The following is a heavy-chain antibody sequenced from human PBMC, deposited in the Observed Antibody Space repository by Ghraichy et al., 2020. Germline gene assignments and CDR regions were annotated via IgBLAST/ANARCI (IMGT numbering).Heavy chain of an antibody. J-gene: IGHJ4*02. D-gene: IGHD3-10*01. CDR1: GFTFSSYA. V-gene: IGHV3-23*01. CDR3: AKDLAVWFRELLGYFDY. Sequence: GESLNISCAASGFTFSSYAMSWVRQAPGKGLEWVSAISGSGGSTYYADSVKGRFTISRDNSKNTLYLQMNSLRAEDTAVYYCAKDLAVWFRELLGYFDYWGQGTLVTVSS. CDR2: ISGSGGST.